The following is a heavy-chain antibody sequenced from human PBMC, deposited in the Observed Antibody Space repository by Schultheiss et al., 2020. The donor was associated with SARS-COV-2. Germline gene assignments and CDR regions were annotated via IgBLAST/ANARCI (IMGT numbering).Heavy chain of an antibody. D-gene: IGHD2-21*02. V-gene: IGHV2-5*08. CDR2: IYWDDDK. CDR3: AHTLVVVTGDAFDI. J-gene: IGHJ3*02. CDR1: GGSVSSGSYY. Sequence: QTLSLTCTVSGGSVSSGSYYWSWIRQPPGKALEWLALIYWDDDKRYSPSLKSRLTITKDTSKNQVVLTITNMDPVDTATYYCAHTLVVVTGDAFDIWGQGTMVTVSS.